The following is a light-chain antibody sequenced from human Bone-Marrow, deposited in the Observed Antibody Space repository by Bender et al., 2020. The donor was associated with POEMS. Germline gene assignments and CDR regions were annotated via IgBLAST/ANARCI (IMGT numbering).Light chain of an antibody. Sequence: QSVLTQPPSASGTPGQSVIISCSGTDSNIGSNTVTWYQQLPGTAPKLLMYSNNQWPAGVPDRFSGSKSGTSASLAISGLQSEDEGDYYCSSWDDSLSGWVFGGGTKLTVL. V-gene: IGLV1-44*01. CDR3: SSWDDSLSGWV. J-gene: IGLJ3*02. CDR1: DSNIGSNT. CDR2: SNN.